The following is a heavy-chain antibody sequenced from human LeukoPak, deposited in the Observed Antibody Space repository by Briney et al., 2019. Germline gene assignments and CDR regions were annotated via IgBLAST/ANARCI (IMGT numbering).Heavy chain of an antibody. D-gene: IGHD5-18*01. CDR2: IYPGDSDT. Sequence: GESLKISCKGSGYRFTNYWIGRVRQMPGKGLEWMGIIYPGDSDTRYNPSFQGQVTISADRSFSSAYVQWSSLKASDTAMYYCARLLSNGYGPDRYFDYWGQGTLVTVSS. CDR3: ARLLSNGYGPDRYFDY. CDR1: GYRFTNYW. J-gene: IGHJ4*02. V-gene: IGHV5-51*01.